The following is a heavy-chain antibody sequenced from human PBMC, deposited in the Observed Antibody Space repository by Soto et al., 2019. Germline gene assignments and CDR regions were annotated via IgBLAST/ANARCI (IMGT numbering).Heavy chain of an antibody. CDR3: ARDLATIDDY. CDR2: ISYDGSNK. Sequence: GGSLRLSCAASGFTLSSYAMHWVRQAPGKGLEWVAVISYDGSNKYYADSVKGRFTISRDNSKNTLYLQMNSLRAEDTAVYYCARDLATIDDYWGQGTLVTVSS. D-gene: IGHD5-12*01. J-gene: IGHJ4*02. CDR1: GFTLSSYA. V-gene: IGHV3-30-3*01.